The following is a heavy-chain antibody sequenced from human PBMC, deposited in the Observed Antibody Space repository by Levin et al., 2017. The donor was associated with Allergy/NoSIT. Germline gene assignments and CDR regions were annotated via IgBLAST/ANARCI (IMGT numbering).Heavy chain of an antibody. CDR3: ARDSEVTAILGED. D-gene: IGHD2-21*02. CDR2: ISSTGTYI. Sequence: LSLTCAASGFTFSNCEMNWVRQAPGKGLEWVSYISSTGTYIYYADSVKGRFTISRDNAMNSLYLQMNNLRVEDTAVYYCARDSEVTAILGEDWGQGTLVTVSS. J-gene: IGHJ1*01. V-gene: IGHV3-48*03. CDR1: GFTFSNCE.